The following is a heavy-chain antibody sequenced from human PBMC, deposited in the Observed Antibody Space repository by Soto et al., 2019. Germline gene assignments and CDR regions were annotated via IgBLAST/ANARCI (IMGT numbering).Heavy chain of an antibody. CDR1: GYTFTSYG. CDR3: ATRNTGPTYYYYGMDV. CDR2: ISAYNGNT. J-gene: IGHJ6*02. Sequence: QVQLVQSGAEVKKPGASVKVSCKASGYTFTSYGISWVRQAPGQGLEWMGWISAYNGNTNYAQKLQGRVTMTTDTSTSTAYMELRSLRSDDTAVYYCATRNTGPTYYYYGMDVWGQGTTVTVSS. V-gene: IGHV1-18*01.